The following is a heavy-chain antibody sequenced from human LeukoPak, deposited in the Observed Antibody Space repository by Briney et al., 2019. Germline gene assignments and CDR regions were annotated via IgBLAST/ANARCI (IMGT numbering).Heavy chain of an antibody. V-gene: IGHV3-23*01. D-gene: IGHD1-14*01. J-gene: IGHJ5*02. Sequence: GGPLRLSCAASGFTFSTFAMTWVRQAPGKGLEWLSVISGSGDYAHFADSVKGRFTISRDNSKNTVYLQMKSLRAEDTAVYYCAKVHNSSRWFDPWGQGTLVTVSS. CDR3: AKVHNSSRWFDP. CDR2: ISGSGDYA. CDR1: GFTFSTFA.